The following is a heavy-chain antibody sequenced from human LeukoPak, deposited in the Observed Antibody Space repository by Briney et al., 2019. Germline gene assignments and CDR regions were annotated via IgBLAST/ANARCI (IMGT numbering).Heavy chain of an antibody. CDR2: IYYSRST. Sequence: SETLSLTCTVSGASISSGGYYWNWIRQPPGKGLEWIGYIYYSRSTSYSPSLKSRLTISVDTSKNQFSLRLSSVTAADTAVYYCARDGYNSGYFDYWGQGTLVTVSS. D-gene: IGHD5-24*01. J-gene: IGHJ4*02. CDR3: ARDGYNSGYFDY. V-gene: IGHV4-30-4*01. CDR1: GASISSGGYY.